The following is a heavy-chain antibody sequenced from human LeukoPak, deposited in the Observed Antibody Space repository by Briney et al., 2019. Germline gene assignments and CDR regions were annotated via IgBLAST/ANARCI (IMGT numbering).Heavy chain of an antibody. Sequence: SESLSLTCTVSDDSISSSSYYWGWLRQPPGKGLEWAVSIYYTGRTYFNPSLKSRVTISVDTSKHQFSLKLSSVSAAATAVYYCARVPEVAVAGLTLDYWGQGTLVTVSS. D-gene: IGHD6-19*01. CDR2: IYYTGRT. CDR1: DDSISSSSYY. V-gene: IGHV4-39*07. CDR3: ARVPEVAVAGLTLDY. J-gene: IGHJ4*02.